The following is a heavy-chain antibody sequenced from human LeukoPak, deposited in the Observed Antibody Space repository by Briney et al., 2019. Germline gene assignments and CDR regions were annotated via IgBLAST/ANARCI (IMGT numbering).Heavy chain of an antibody. D-gene: IGHD5-24*01. J-gene: IGHJ6*03. Sequence: GGSLRLSCAASGFIVSSNYMNWVRQAPGKGLEWVSVIYSGGHTYYTDSVKGRFTISSDNSNNTLYLHMNSLRPDDTAVYYCARSTRDGYNHYHYYYMDVWGKRTPVTVSS. CDR2: IYSGGHT. CDR1: GFIVSSNY. V-gene: IGHV3-53*01. CDR3: ARSTRDGYNHYHYYYMDV.